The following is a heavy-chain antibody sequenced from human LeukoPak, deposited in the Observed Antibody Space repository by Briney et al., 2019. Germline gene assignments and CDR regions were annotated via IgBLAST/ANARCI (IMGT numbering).Heavy chain of an antibody. Sequence: ASVKVSCKASGYTFTSYGISWVRQAPGQGLEWMGWISAYNGNTNYAQKLQGRVTMTTDTSTSTAYMELRSLRSEDTAVYYCARYRDNCCGGSCYFYFDYWGQGTLVTVSS. J-gene: IGHJ4*02. CDR3: ARYRDNCCGGSCYFYFDY. V-gene: IGHV1-18*01. D-gene: IGHD2-15*01. CDR2: ISAYNGNT. CDR1: GYTFTSYG.